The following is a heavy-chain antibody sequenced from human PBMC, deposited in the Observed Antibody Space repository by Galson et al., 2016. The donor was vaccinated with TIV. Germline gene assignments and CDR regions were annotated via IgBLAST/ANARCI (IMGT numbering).Heavy chain of an antibody. CDR3: ARPPYCGGDCFKYDS. CDR2: INAANGHT. J-gene: IGHJ4*02. CDR1: GYTFTIYP. V-gene: IGHV1-3*01. D-gene: IGHD2-21*01. Sequence: CKASGYTFTIYPIHWVRQAPGQSLEWMGRINAANGHTKYSQRFQGRVTITRDTSTTTAYMELSSLSSEDTAVYYCARPPYCGGDCFKYDSWGQGTLVTVSS.